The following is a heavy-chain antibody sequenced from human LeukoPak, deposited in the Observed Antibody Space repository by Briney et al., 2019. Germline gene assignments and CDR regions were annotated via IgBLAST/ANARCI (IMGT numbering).Heavy chain of an antibody. CDR1: GFSLSNYW. CDR2: IKLDGSEK. J-gene: IGHJ4*02. Sequence: GGSLRLSCAASGFSLSNYWISWVRQAPGKGLEWGANIKLDGSEKYYMNSVKGRFTISRDNAKNSLNLQMNSLRAEDTDVYYCARETRGSYVPGLDSWGQGTLVTVSS. D-gene: IGHD1-26*01. V-gene: IGHV3-7*01. CDR3: ARETRGSYVPGLDS.